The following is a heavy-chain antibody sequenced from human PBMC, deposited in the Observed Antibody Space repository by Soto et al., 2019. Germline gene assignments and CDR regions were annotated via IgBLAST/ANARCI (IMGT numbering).Heavy chain of an antibody. Sequence: SETLSLTCTVSGGSISSYYWSWIRQPPGKGLEWIGYIYYSGSTNYNPSLKSRVTISVDTSKNQFSLKLSSVTAADTAVYYCARHGMDIVVVPYYMDVWGKGTTVTVSS. V-gene: IGHV4-59*08. CDR1: GGSISSYY. D-gene: IGHD2-2*03. CDR2: IYYSGST. J-gene: IGHJ6*03. CDR3: ARHGMDIVVVPYYMDV.